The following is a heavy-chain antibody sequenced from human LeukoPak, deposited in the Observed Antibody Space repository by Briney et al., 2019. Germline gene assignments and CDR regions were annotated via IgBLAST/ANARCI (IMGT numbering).Heavy chain of an antibody. J-gene: IGHJ4*02. CDR2: ITTSDGNT. CDR1: EFTFSNHW. Sequence: GGSLRLSCAASEFTFSNHWMSWVRQAPGKGLEWVSTITTSDGNTYYADSVKGRFTVSRDNSKNTLFLQMNSLRAEDTAVYYCAKDGGLWVSAHWGDSWGRGTLVTVSS. D-gene: IGHD7-27*01. V-gene: IGHV3-23*01. CDR3: AKDGGLWVSAHWGDS.